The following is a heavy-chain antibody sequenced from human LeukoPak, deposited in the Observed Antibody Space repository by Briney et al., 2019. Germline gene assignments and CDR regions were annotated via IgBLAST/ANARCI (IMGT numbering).Heavy chain of an antibody. CDR1: GFTFSMSW. CDR2: ISGGGGST. D-gene: IGHD2-2*01. J-gene: IGHJ5*02. V-gene: IGHV3-23*01. Sequence: GGSLRLSCAASGFTFSMSWIHWVRQAPGKGLEWVSVISGGGGSTYYADSVKGRFTISRDNSKNTLFLQMNSLRAEDTAVYYCAKGGYCSSTSCYVGWFDPWGQGTLVTVSS. CDR3: AKGGYCSSTSCYVGWFDP.